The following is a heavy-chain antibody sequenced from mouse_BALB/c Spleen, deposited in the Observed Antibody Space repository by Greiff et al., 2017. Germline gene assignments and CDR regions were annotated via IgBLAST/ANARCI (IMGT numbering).Heavy chain of an antibody. CDR3: ARADSPFAY. CDR2: IDPENGNT. CDR1: GFNIKDYY. Sequence: VQLQQSGAELVRPGALVKLSCKASGFNIKDYYMHWVKQRPEQGLEWIGWIDPENGNTIYDPKFQGKASITADTSSNTAYLQLSSLTSEDTAVYYCARADSPFAYWGQGTLVTVSA. V-gene: IGHV14-1*02. J-gene: IGHJ3*01.